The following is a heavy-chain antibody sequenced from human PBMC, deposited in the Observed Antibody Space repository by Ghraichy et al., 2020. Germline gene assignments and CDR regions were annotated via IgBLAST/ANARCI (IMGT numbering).Heavy chain of an antibody. J-gene: IGHJ6*02. CDR3: AKNIVVAGKILYFYYGMDV. CDR1: GFPFRGYW. D-gene: IGHD6-19*01. CDR2: IKQDGTEE. Sequence: GGSLRLSCAASGFPFRGYWMTWVRQAPGKGLEWVASIKQDGTEEKYLDSVKGRFTISRDNPKNSLYLQMDSLRTEDMAVYYCAKNIVVAGKILYFYYGMDVWGQGTTVTVSS. V-gene: IGHV3-7*01.